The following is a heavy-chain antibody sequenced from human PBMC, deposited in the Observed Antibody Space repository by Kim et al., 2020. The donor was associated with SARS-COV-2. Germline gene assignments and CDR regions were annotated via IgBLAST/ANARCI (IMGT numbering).Heavy chain of an antibody. D-gene: IGHD6-13*01. J-gene: IGHJ6*02. CDR3: AREAYSSTFSYYYYYGMDV. V-gene: IGHV3-74*01. CDR2: INSDGSNT. Sequence: GGSLRLSCAASGFTFSSYWMHWVRQAPGKGLVWVSRINSDGSNTSYADSVKGRFTISRDNAKNTLYLQMNSLRAEDTAVYYCAREAYSSTFSYYYYYGMDVWGQGTTVTVSS. CDR1: GFTFSSYW.